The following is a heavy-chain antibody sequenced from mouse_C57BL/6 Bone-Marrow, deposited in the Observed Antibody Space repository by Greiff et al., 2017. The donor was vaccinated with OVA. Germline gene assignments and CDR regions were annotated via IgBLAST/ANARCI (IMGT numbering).Heavy chain of an antibody. Sequence: VQLQQPGAELVKPGASVKMSCKASGYTFTSYWITWVKQRPGQGLEWIGDIYPGSGSTNYNEKFKSKATLTVDTSSSTAYMQLSSLTSEDSAVYDCARGTGITVNYFDYWGEGTTLTVSS. CDR2: IYPGSGST. D-gene: IGHD1-1*01. CDR1: GYTFTSYW. J-gene: IGHJ2*01. CDR3: ARGTGITVNYFDY. V-gene: IGHV1-55*01.